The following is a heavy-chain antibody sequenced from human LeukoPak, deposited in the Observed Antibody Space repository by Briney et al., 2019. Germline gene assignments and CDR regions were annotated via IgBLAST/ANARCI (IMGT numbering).Heavy chain of an antibody. J-gene: IGHJ4*02. D-gene: IGHD3-10*01. CDR1: GFTFSNAW. CDR3: TTDGSGSYYHDY. Sequence: PGGSLRLYCAASGFTFSNAWMSWGRQAPGKGLEWVGRIKSKTDGGTTDYAAPVKGRFTISRDDSKNTLYLQMNSLKTEDTAVYYCTTDGSGSYYHDYWGQGTLVTVSS. CDR2: IKSKTDGGTT. V-gene: IGHV3-15*01.